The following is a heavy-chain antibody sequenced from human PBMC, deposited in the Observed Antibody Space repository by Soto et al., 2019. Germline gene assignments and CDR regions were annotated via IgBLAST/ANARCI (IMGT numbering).Heavy chain of an antibody. CDR3: AKDVGYSGYDAPRFDY. D-gene: IGHD5-12*01. CDR1: GFTFSSYG. Sequence: QVQLVESGGGVVQPGRSLRLSCAASGFTFSSYGMHWVRQAPGKGLEWVAVISYDGSNKYYTDSVKGRFTISRDNSKNTLYLQMNSLRAEDTAVYYCAKDVGYSGYDAPRFDYWGQGTLVTVSS. CDR2: ISYDGSNK. J-gene: IGHJ4*02. V-gene: IGHV3-30*18.